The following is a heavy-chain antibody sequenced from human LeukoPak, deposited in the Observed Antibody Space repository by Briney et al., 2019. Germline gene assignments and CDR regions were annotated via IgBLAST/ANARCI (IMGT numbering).Heavy chain of an antibody. CDR2: ISYDGSNK. Sequence: GGSLRLSCAASGFTFSSHGMHWVRQAPGKGLEWVAVISYDGSNKYYADSVKGRFTISRDNSKNTLYLQMNSLRAEDTAVYYCARGGYDSSGYYYFDYWGQGTLVTVSS. CDR3: ARGGYDSSGYYYFDY. J-gene: IGHJ4*02. D-gene: IGHD3-22*01. V-gene: IGHV3-30*03. CDR1: GFTFSSHG.